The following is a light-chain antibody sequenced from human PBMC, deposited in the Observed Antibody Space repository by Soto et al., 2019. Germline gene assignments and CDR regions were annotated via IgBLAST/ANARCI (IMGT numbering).Light chain of an antibody. CDR3: SSYTSTSLYV. CDR1: SSDVGGYNY. J-gene: IGLJ7*01. V-gene: IGLV2-14*01. Sequence: QSVLTQPASVSGSPGQSITISCTGTSSDVGGYNYVSWYQQHPGKAPKLMIHDVSDRPSGVSNRFSGSKSGDTASLTISGLQAEDDADYYCSSYTSTSLYVFGSGTQLTVL. CDR2: DVS.